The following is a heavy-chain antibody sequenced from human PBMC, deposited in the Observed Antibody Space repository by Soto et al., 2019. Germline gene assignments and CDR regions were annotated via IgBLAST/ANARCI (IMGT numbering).Heavy chain of an antibody. CDR3: AHTNYSGSWSFDS. CDR2: IYWDADK. J-gene: IGHJ4*02. D-gene: IGHD3-10*01. Sequence: QITLKESGPTLVKPTQTLTLTCTFSGFSLSTTGVGVGWIRQPPGEALEWLALIYWDADKRYSPSLKSRLTXPXDXXKTQVALTLSNMDPVDTATYFCAHTNYSGSWSFDSWGQGTLVTVSS. V-gene: IGHV2-5*02. CDR1: GFSLSTTGVG.